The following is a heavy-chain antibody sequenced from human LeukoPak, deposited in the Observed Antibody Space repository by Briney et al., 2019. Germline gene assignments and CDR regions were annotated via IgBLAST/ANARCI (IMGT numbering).Heavy chain of an antibody. CDR1: GFTFSSYG. J-gene: IGHJ4*02. CDR2: MWYDGSNK. V-gene: IGHV3-33*06. CDR3: AKDSVAALFVY. Sequence: PGGSLRLSCAASGFTFSSYGMHWVSQAPGKGVEWVAVMWYDGSNKYYADSVKGRFTISRDNSKNTLYLQMNSLRAEDTAVYYCAKDSVAALFVYWGQGTLVTVSS. D-gene: IGHD6-19*01.